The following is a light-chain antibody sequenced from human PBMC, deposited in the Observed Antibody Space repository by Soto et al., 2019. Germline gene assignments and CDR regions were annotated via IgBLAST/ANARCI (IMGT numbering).Light chain of an antibody. CDR1: SGYSNYE. CDR2: VGTGGIVG. Sequence: QSVLTQTPSASASLGASVTLTCTLSSGYSNYEVDWYQQRPGKGPRFVMRVGTGGIVGSKGDGIPDRFSVLGSGLNRYLTIKNIQEEDEGDYYCGADHGSGSNFVYVFGIGTKVTVL. J-gene: IGLJ1*01. CDR3: GADHGSGSNFVYV. V-gene: IGLV9-49*01.